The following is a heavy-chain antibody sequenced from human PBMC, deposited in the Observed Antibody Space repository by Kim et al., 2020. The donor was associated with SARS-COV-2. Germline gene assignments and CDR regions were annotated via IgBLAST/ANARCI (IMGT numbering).Heavy chain of an antibody. CDR3: ARDFGWALDP. D-gene: IGHD3-9*01. CDR2: YI. V-gene: IGHV3-21*01. J-gene: IGHJ5*02. Sequence: YIYYGDSVKGRFPISRDNPKNALYLEMKSLRDGDTAVYFCARDFGWALDPWGQGTLVTVSS.